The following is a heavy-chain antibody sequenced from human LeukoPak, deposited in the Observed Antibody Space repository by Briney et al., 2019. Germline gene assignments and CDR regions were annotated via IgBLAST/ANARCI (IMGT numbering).Heavy chain of an antibody. CDR2: IIPILGIA. Sequence: SVKVSCKASGYTFTNYYMHWVRQAPGQGLEWMGRIIPILGIANYAQKFQGRVTITADKSTSTAYMELSSLRSEDTAVYYCARDQIVVVVAAQRTTQALDYWGQGTLVTVSS. D-gene: IGHD2-15*01. CDR3: ARDQIVVVVAAQRTTQALDY. CDR1: GYTFTNYY. V-gene: IGHV1-69*04. J-gene: IGHJ4*02.